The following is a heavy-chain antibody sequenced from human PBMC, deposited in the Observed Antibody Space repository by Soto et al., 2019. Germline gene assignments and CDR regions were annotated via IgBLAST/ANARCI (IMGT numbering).Heavy chain of an antibody. CDR3: AIYPLGYCSSTSCQYYYYYYYMDV. Sequence: EVQLVESGGGLVKPGGSLRLSCAASGFTFSSYSMNWVRQAPGKGLEWVSSISSSSSYIYYADSVKGRFTISRDNAKYSLYLQMHSLRAEDTAVYYCAIYPLGYCSSTSCQYYYYYYYMDVWGKGTTVTVSS. CDR2: ISSSSSYI. CDR1: GFTFSSYS. D-gene: IGHD2-2*01. J-gene: IGHJ6*03. V-gene: IGHV3-21*01.